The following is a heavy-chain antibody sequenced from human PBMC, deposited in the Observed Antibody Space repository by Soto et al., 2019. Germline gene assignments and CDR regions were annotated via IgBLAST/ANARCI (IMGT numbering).Heavy chain of an antibody. CDR3: AREQRWLQYGYYGMDV. CDR1: GYTFTGYY. CDR2: IDPNSGGT. V-gene: IGHV1-2*04. Sequence: ASVKVSCKASGYTFTGYYMHWVRQAPGQGLEWMGWIDPNSGGTNYGQKFQGWVTMTRDTSISTAYMELSRLRCDDTAVYYCAREQRWLQYGYYGMDVWGQGTTVTVSS. D-gene: IGHD5-12*01. J-gene: IGHJ6*02.